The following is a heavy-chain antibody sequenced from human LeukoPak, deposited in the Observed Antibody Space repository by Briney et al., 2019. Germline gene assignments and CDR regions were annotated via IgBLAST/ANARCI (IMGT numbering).Heavy chain of an antibody. CDR1: GGSISSYD. V-gene: IGHV4-59*01. Sequence: SETLSLTCTVSGGSISSYDWSWIRQPPGKGLEWIGYIYYSGSTSYNPSLKSRVTISVDTSKNQFSLKLSSVTAADTAVYYSARYRRSGLDYWGQGALVTVSS. J-gene: IGHJ4*02. CDR2: IYYSGST. CDR3: ARYRRSGLDY. D-gene: IGHD1-26*01.